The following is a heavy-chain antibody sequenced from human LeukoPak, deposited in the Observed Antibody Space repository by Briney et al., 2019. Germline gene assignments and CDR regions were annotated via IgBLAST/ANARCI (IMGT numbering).Heavy chain of an antibody. J-gene: IGHJ3*02. CDR3: ARDLLHRGYAFDI. CDR1: GFTFSTFA. CDR2: IYGSGST. D-gene: IGHD5-12*01. Sequence: NPGGSLRLSCAASGFTFSTFAMIWIRQPAGKGLEWIGRIYGSGSTNYNPSLKSRVTMSVDTSKNQFSLNLSSVTAADTAVYYCARDLLHRGYAFDIWGQGTMVTVSS. V-gene: IGHV4-4*07.